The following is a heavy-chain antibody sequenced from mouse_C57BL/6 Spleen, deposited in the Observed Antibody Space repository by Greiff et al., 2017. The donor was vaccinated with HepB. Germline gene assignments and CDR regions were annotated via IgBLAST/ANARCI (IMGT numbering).Heavy chain of an antibody. D-gene: IGHD2-1*01. V-gene: IGHV1-53*01. CDR2: INPSNGGT. CDR3: ARAGNYEGNYYYAMDY. J-gene: IGHJ4*01. CDR1: GYTFTSYW. Sequence: QVQLKQPGTELVKPGASVKLSCKASGYTFTSYWMHWVKQRPGQGLEWIGNINPSNGGTKYNEKFKSKATLTVDKSSSTAYMQLSSLTSEDSAVYYCARAGNYEGNYYYAMDYWGQGTSVTVSS.